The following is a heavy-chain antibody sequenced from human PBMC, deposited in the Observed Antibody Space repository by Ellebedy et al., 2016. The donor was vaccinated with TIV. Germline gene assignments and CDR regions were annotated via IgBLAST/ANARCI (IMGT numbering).Heavy chain of an antibody. CDR3: ATGLGY. D-gene: IGHD7-27*01. Sequence: GESLKISCAASGFTFGSSSMSWVRQAPGKGLEWVANIKTDGSETYYVDSVKGRFAISRDNAKNSRYLQMSSLRAEDTAVYYCATGLGYWGQGTLVTVSS. CDR1: GFTFGSSS. V-gene: IGHV3-7*03. J-gene: IGHJ4*02. CDR2: IKTDGSET.